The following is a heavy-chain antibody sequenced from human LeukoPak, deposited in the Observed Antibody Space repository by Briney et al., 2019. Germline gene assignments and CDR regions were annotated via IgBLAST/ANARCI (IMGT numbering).Heavy chain of an antibody. Sequence: GGSLRLSCAVSGFTFSGFWMSWSRQAPGKGLEWVASINSDGSEGYYADVVKGRFTISRDNAKNSLYLQINSLRAEDTAVYYCARGGWLRHPLDYWGQGTLVTVSS. CDR2: INSDGSEG. CDR3: ARGGWLRHPLDY. V-gene: IGHV3-7*03. CDR1: GFTFSGFW. D-gene: IGHD5-12*01. J-gene: IGHJ4*02.